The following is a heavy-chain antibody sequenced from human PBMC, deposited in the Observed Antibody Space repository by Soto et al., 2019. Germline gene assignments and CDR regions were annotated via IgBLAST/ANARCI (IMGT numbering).Heavy chain of an antibody. V-gene: IGHV3-23*01. J-gene: IGHJ6*02. CDR2: ISGSGGST. CDR1: GFTFSSYA. Sequence: PGGSLRLSCAASGFTFSSYAMSWVRQASGKGLEWVSAISGSGGSTYYADSVKGRFTISRDNSKNTLYLQMNSLRAEDTAVYYCAREGGSSLYYYYGMDVWGQGTTVTVSS. CDR3: AREGGSSLYYYYGMDV. D-gene: IGHD1-26*01.